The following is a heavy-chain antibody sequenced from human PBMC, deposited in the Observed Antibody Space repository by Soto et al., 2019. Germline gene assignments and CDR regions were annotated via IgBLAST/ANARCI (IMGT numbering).Heavy chain of an antibody. CDR1: GYTFTSYG. Sequence: ASVKVSCKASGYTFTSYGISWVRQAPGQGLERMGWISAYNGNTNYAQKLQGRVTMTTDTSTSTAYMELRSLRSDDTAVYYCARRVGHYDFWSGPAGFDPWGQGTLVTVSS. D-gene: IGHD3-3*01. CDR2: ISAYNGNT. V-gene: IGHV1-18*04. CDR3: ARRVGHYDFWSGPAGFDP. J-gene: IGHJ5*02.